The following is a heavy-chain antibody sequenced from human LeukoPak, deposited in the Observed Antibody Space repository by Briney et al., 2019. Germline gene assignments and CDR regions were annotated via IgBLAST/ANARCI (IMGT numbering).Heavy chain of an antibody. CDR3: ARGDYYDSSGYYEANNY. CDR1: GFRFDDYG. Sequence: PGGSLRLSCVVSGFRFDDYGMSWVRQVAGKGLEWVSGIQWNGARTGYGDSVKGRFTISRDNAKNSLYLQMNSLRAEDTAVYYCARGDYYDSSGYYEANNYWGQGTLVTVSS. J-gene: IGHJ4*02. CDR2: IQWNGART. V-gene: IGHV3-20*04. D-gene: IGHD3-22*01.